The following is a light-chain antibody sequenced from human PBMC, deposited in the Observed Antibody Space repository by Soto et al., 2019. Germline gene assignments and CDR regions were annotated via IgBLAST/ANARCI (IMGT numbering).Light chain of an antibody. CDR2: GAS. Sequence: EIVLTQSPGTLSLYPGERATLSCRASQSVSSSYLAWYQQKPGQAPRLLISGASGRATGIPVRFSGSGSGTEFTLIISSLQSEDSAVYYCQQYGSSGTFGQGTNVDI. J-gene: IGKJ1*01. CDR1: QSVSSSY. CDR3: QQYGSSGT. V-gene: IGKV3-20*01.